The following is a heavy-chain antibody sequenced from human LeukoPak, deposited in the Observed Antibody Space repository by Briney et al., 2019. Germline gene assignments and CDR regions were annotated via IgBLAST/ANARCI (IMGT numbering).Heavy chain of an antibody. J-gene: IGHJ5*02. Sequence: ASVKVSFKASGGTFSSYAISWVRQAPGQGLEWMGGIIPIFGTANYAQKFQGRVTITADKSTSTAYMELSSLRSEDTAVYYCARVGYSGYLNWFDPWGQGTLVTVSS. CDR3: ARVGYSGYLNWFDP. D-gene: IGHD5-12*01. CDR2: IIPIFGTA. CDR1: GGTFSSYA. V-gene: IGHV1-69*06.